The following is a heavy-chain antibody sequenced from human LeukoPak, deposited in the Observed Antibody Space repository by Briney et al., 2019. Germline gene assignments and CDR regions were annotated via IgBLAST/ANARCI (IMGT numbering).Heavy chain of an antibody. J-gene: IGHJ3*02. CDR2: ISAYNGNT. CDR1: GYTFTSYG. CDR3: ARDSRGYERWSDHAFEI. D-gene: IGHD4-23*01. V-gene: IGHV1-18*01. Sequence: ASVKVSCKASGYTFTSYGISWVRQAPGQGLEWMGWISAYNGNTNYAQKLQGRVTMTTDTSTSTAYMELRSLRSDDTAVYYCARDSRGYERWSDHAFEIWGQGTMVTVSS.